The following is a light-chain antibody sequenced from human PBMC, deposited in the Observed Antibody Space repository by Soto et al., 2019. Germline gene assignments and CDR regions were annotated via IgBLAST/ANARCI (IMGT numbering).Light chain of an antibody. V-gene: IGKV3-20*01. J-gene: IGKJ4*01. CDR1: QSVTNNY. CDR2: GAS. CDR3: HQCSYSPLT. Sequence: EIVLTQSPGTLYFSPGEIATLSCRASQSVTNNYLAWYQQKPGQAPRLLIYGASSRATGIPERFSGSGSGTDFTLTISRLEPEDFAVYYCHQCSYSPLTFGGGTKVEIK.